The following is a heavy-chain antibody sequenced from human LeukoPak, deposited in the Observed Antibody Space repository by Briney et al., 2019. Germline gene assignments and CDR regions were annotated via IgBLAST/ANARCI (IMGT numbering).Heavy chain of an antibody. CDR1: GFTFSSYA. D-gene: IGHD4-17*01. CDR2: ISSNGGST. V-gene: IGHV3-64*01. CDR3: ARDSTTTYGDYAYYFDY. Sequence: PGGSLRLSCAASGFTFSSYAMHWVRQAPGKGLEYVSAISSNGGSTYYANSVKGRFTISRDNSKNTLYLQMGSLRAEDMAVYYCARDSTTTYGDYAYYFDYWGQGTLVTVSS. J-gene: IGHJ4*02.